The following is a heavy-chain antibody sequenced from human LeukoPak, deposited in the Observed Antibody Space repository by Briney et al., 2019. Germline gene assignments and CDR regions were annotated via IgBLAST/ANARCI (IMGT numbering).Heavy chain of an antibody. CDR2: VHYTGST. J-gene: IGHJ2*01. CDR3: ARVGSSSYWYFDL. V-gene: IGHV4-59*01. Sequence: KPSETLSLTCTVSGGSISSYYWSWIRQPPGKGLEWIGFVHYTGSTNYNPSLKSRVTTSIDTSRNQFSLKVKSVTLADTAVYYCARVGSSSYWYFDLWGRGTLVTVSS. CDR1: GGSISSYY. D-gene: IGHD1-26*01.